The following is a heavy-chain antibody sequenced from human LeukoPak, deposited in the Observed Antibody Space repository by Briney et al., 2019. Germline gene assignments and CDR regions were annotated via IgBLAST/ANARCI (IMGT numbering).Heavy chain of an antibody. Sequence: GALRLSCAPSGFTFSSYWMHWVRQAPGKGLVWVSRINSDGSSTSYADSVKGRFTISRDNAKNTLYLQMNSLRAEDTGVYYCAELGITMIGGVWGKETAVTISS. CDR1: GFTFSSYW. CDR3: AELGITMIGGV. V-gene: IGHV3-74*01. J-gene: IGHJ6*04. CDR2: INSDGSST. D-gene: IGHD3-10*02.